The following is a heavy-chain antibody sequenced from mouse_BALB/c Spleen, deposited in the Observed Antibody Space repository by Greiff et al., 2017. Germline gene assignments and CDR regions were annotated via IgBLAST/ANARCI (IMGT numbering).Heavy chain of an antibody. Sequence: VQLKESGGGLVQPGGSLKLSCAASGFTFSSYAMSWVRQTPEKRLEWVASISSGGSTYYPDSVKGRFTISRDNARNILYLQMSSLRSEDTAMYYCASPYYGSSYVDYAMDYWGQGTSVTVSS. D-gene: IGHD1-1*01. V-gene: IGHV5-6-5*01. CDR3: ASPYYGSSYVDYAMDY. CDR1: GFTFSSYA. J-gene: IGHJ4*01. CDR2: ISSGGST.